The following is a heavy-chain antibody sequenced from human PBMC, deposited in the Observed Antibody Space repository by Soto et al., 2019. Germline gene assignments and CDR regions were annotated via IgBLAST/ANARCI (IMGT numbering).Heavy chain of an antibody. CDR3: ARGRWSPFDY. D-gene: IGHD2-15*01. CDR1: GDSVSSNNIA. Sequence: SQTLSLPCAVSGDSVSSNNIAWNWLRQSPWRGLEWLGRTYYRSKWYNEYAVSVRSRITINLDTSKNQFSLQLNSVTPEDTAVYYCARGRWSPFDYWGQGAQVTVSS. J-gene: IGHJ4*02. CDR2: TYYRSKWYN. V-gene: IGHV6-1*01.